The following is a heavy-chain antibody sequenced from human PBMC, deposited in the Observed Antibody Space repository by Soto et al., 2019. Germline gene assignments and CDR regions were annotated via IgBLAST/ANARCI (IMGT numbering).Heavy chain of an antibody. V-gene: IGHV3-48*01. J-gene: IGHJ6*02. CDR2: IGSGSDPI. CDR3: ASGEPAATKTGSGYYYGMDV. CDR1: GFTFSTSS. Sequence: PGGSLRLSCAASGFTFSTSSMNWVRQAPGKGLEWVSYIGSGSDPIYYGDSVKGRFTISRDNSKNTLYLQMNSLGAEDTAVYYCASGEPAATKTGSGYYYGMDVWGQGTTVTVSS. D-gene: IGHD2-2*01.